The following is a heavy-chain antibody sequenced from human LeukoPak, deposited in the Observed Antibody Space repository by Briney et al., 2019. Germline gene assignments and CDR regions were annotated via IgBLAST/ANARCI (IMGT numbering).Heavy chain of an antibody. J-gene: IGHJ4*02. CDR1: GFTFSSYG. CDR3: AKHSGSYFIYYVDS. V-gene: IGHV3-23*01. Sequence: GGTLRLTCAASGFTFSSYGMSWVRQAPGKGLEWVSTISGSAYNSYYADSVKGRFTISRDNSANTLYLEMNNLRVEDTAPYYCAKHSGSYFIYYVDSWGQGTLVTVSS. CDR2: ISGSAYNS. D-gene: IGHD1-26*01.